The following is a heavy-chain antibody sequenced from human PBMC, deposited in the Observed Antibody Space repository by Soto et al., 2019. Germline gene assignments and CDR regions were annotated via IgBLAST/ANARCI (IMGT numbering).Heavy chain of an antibody. CDR3: ARDVSISGTRWFDP. Sequence: QVQLVQSGPEVKNLGASVKVSCKTSGYTFSTYDISWVRQAPGQGLEWMGWISADNGSTDYAQKVQDRVTRSTDTATTTAYMELRGLRSDDTAVYFCARDVSISGTRWFDPWGQGTLVTVSS. CDR2: ISADNGST. V-gene: IGHV1-18*04. CDR1: GYTFSTYD. D-gene: IGHD2-15*01. J-gene: IGHJ5*02.